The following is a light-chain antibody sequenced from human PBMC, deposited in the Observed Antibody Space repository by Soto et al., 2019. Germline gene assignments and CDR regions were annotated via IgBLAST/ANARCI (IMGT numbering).Light chain of an antibody. CDR2: EVS. Sequence: QSALTQPASVSGSPGQSITISCTGTSSDVGSYNLVSWYQQHPGKAPKLMIYEVSNRPSGVSYRFSGSKSGNTASLTISGLQAEDEADYYCCSYAGSSTYWVFGGGTKLTVL. CDR1: SSDVGSYNL. CDR3: CSYAGSSTYWV. J-gene: IGLJ3*02. V-gene: IGLV2-23*02.